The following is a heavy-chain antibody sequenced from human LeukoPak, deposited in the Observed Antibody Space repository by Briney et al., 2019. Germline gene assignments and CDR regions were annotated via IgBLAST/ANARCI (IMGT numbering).Heavy chain of an antibody. CDR1: GFTFSDYY. V-gene: IGHV3-11*04. Sequence: GGALRVSCAASGFTFSDYYMSWVRQAPGKGLEWVSYISNIGSIIYYADTVKGRFTISRDNSKNTLYLQMNSLRAEDTAVYYCARAPKSAGKQLWFTLFFRDWGQGTLVTVSS. CDR2: ISNIGSII. D-gene: IGHD5-18*01. CDR3: ARAPKSAGKQLWFTLFFRD. J-gene: IGHJ4*02.